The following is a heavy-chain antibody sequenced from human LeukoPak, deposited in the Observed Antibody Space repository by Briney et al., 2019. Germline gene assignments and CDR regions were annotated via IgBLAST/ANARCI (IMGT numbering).Heavy chain of an antibody. D-gene: IGHD3-10*01. CDR1: GGTFSSYA. J-gene: IGHJ6*02. Sequence: SVKVSCKASGGTFSSYAISRVRQAPGQGLEWMGRIIPILGIANYAQKFQGRVTITADKSTSTAYMELSSLRSEDTAVYYCARDGSGSYYNGDRYYYYYYGMDVWGQGTTVTVSS. V-gene: IGHV1-69*04. CDR3: ARDGSGSYYNGDRYYYYYYGMDV. CDR2: IIPILGIA.